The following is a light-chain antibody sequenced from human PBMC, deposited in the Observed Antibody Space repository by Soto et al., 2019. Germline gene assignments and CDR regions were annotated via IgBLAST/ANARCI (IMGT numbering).Light chain of an antibody. J-gene: IGLJ2*01. V-gene: IGLV2-14*01. CDR1: SSDVGGYNY. CDR3: SSDTSSSTPVV. Sequence: QSALTQPASVSGSPGQSITISCTGTSSDVGGYNYVSWYQQHPGTAPKLMIYDASNRPSGVSHRFAGSKSGNTASLTISWLQAEDADDYYCSSDTSSSTPVVVCGGTKLTV. CDR2: DAS.